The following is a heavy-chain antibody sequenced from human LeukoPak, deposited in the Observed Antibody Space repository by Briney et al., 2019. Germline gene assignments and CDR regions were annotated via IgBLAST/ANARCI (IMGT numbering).Heavy chain of an antibody. CDR1: GASISTYY. CDR2: IKTTGST. J-gene: IGHJ4*02. V-gene: IGHV4-4*07. Sequence: PSETLSHTCRVSGASISTYYWSWIRQPVGKGLEWIGQIKTTGSTHYNSSLESRVTMSLDTSKKEFSLNLTSVTAADTAVYYCAKVAMYYYGSETFFFDDWGQGILVTVSS. CDR3: AKVAMYYYGSETFFFDD. D-gene: IGHD3-10*01.